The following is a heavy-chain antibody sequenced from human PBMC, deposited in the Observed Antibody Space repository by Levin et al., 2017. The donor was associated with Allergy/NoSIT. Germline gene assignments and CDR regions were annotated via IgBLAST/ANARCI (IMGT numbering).Heavy chain of an antibody. CDR2: IYYSGST. D-gene: IGHD6-19*01. J-gene: IGHJ4*02. Sequence: SETLSLTCTVSGGSISSSSYYWGWIRQPPGKGLEWIGSIYYSGSTYYNPSLKSRVTISVDTSKNQFSLKLSSVTAADTAVYYCASDSSGWSYFDYWGQGTLVTVSS. CDR1: GGSISSSSYY. CDR3: ASDSSGWSYFDY. V-gene: IGHV4-39*01.